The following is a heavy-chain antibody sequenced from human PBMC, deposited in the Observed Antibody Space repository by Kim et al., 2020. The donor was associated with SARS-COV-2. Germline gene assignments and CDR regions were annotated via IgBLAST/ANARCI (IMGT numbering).Heavy chain of an antibody. CDR1: GFTFSSYG. J-gene: IGHJ6*02. Sequence: GGSLRLSCAASGFTFSSYGMHWVRQAPGKGLEWVAVIWYDGSNKYYADSVKGRFTISRDNSKNTLYLQMNSLRAEDTAVYYCAKDAPDYGGNGGLGMDVWGQGTTVTVSS. D-gene: IGHD4-17*01. V-gene: IGHV3-33*06. CDR3: AKDAPDYGGNGGLGMDV. CDR2: IWYDGSNK.